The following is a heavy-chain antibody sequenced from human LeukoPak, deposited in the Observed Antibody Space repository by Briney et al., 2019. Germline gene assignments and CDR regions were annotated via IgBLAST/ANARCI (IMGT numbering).Heavy chain of an antibody. CDR2: MTPNSEKR. J-gene: IGHJ4*02. Sequence: GASVKVSCKTSGYPFTSYDIHWVRQAARHGLEWMSWMTPNSEKRAYAQKFQGRVTMTTNTSIDTAYMELSSLTFDDTAIYYCARGRGWGILDSWGQGHLVTVSS. CDR3: ARGRGWGILDS. D-gene: IGHD6-19*01. CDR1: GYPFTSYD. V-gene: IGHV1-8*01.